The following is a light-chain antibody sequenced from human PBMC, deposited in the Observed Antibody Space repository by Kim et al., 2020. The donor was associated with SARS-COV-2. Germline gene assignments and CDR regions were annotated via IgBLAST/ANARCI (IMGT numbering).Light chain of an antibody. J-gene: IGLJ2*01. CDR2: QDS. Sequence: ASITCSGDKLGDKFVYWYQQKPGQSPVLVIYQDSKRPSGIPERFSGSNSGNTATLTISGTQAMDEADYYCQAWDNSVVFGGGTKLTVL. V-gene: IGLV3-1*01. CDR3: QAWDNSVV. CDR1: KLGDKF.